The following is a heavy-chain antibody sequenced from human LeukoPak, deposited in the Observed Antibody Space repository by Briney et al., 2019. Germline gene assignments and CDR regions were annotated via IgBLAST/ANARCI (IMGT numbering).Heavy chain of an antibody. Sequence: GRSRRLSCAAAGFYVDGFAVVWVRHAAGQGLEYDSGFNWNSGSVEYAGSGKGRCTTCRDKGEKSLCRQMNSLRVKETCLTYWAKGTGGYYGPFDSWGQGTLVTVSS. D-gene: IGHD3-22*01. CDR1: GFYVDGFA. J-gene: IGHJ4*02. CDR3: AKGTGGYYGPFDS. CDR2: FNWNSGSV. V-gene: IGHV3-9*01.